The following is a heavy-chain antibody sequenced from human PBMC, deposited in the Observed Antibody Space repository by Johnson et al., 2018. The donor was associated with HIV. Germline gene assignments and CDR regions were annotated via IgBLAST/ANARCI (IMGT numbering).Heavy chain of an antibody. CDR2: ISYDGSKR. CDR1: GFTFSSYA. Sequence: QVQLVESGGGLVQPGGSLRLSCAASGFTFSSYAMHWVRQAPGKGLEWVAVISYDGSKRYYADSVRGRFTISRDNSKNTLYLQVNGLRVEDTAVFYCASGEDYGGNYGALDIWGQGTMVTVSS. V-gene: IGHV3-30*01. J-gene: IGHJ3*02. D-gene: IGHD4-23*01. CDR3: ASGEDYGGNYGALDI.